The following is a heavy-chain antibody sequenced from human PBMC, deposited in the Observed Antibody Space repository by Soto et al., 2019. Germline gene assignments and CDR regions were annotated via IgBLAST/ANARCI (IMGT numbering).Heavy chain of an antibody. V-gene: IGHV1-2*02. J-gene: IGHJ3*02. Sequence: ASVKVSCKASGYTFTGYYIHWVRQAPGQGLEWMGWISPNSGGTNYAQNFQGRVTMTRDTSISTAYMQLSRLRSEDTAVYYCAREGGTTRLAFDIWGQGTMVTLSS. CDR3: AREGGTTRLAFDI. CDR1: GYTFTGYY. D-gene: IGHD1-1*01. CDR2: ISPNSGGT.